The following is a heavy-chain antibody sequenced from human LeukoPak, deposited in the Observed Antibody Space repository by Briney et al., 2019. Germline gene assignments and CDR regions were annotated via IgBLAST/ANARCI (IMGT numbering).Heavy chain of an antibody. J-gene: IGHJ4*02. Sequence: EASVKVSCKASGYTFTSYDINWVRQATGQGLEWMGWMNPNSGNTGYAQKFQDRVTITWDASISTAYMDLSSLRSEDTAVYYCARVGYSNSYDYWGQGTLVTVSS. CDR3: ARVGYSNSYDY. CDR2: MNPNSGNT. V-gene: IGHV1-8*01. D-gene: IGHD4-11*01. CDR1: GYTFTSYD.